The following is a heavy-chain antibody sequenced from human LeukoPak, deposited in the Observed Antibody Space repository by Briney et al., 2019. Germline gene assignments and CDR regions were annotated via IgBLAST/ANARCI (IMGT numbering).Heavy chain of an antibody. J-gene: IGHJ4*02. D-gene: IGHD4-17*01. V-gene: IGHV4-38-2*02. Sequence: PSETLSLTCTVSGYSISSGYYWGWIRQPPGKGLEWIGSIYHSGSTYYNPSLKSRVTISVDTSKNQFSLKLSSVTAADTAVYYCAVDDYGDYYFDYWGQGTLVTVSS. CDR2: IYHSGST. CDR3: AVDDYGDYYFDY. CDR1: GYSISSGYY.